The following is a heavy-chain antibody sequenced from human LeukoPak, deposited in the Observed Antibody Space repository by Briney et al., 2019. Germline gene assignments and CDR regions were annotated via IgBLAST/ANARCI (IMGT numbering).Heavy chain of an antibody. J-gene: IGHJ4*02. CDR1: GGSINSYY. Sequence: SETLSLTCTVSGGSINSYYWSWIRQPPGKGLEWIGHMYYSGGTNYNPSLKSRVTISVDTSKNQFSLKLSSVTAADTAVYYCTRRCKDAYTLYCFDYWGQGTLVTVSS. D-gene: IGHD5-24*01. V-gene: IGHV4-59*01. CDR2: MYYSGGT. CDR3: TRRCKDAYTLYCFDY.